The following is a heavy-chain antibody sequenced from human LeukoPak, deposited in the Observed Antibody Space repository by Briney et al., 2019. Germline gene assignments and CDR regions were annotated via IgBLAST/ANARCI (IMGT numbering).Heavy chain of an antibody. CDR1: GGSISSGDYY. CDR3: ARARFLEWLLVDFDY. CDR2: IYYSGST. V-gene: IGHV4-30-4*08. Sequence: SQTLSLTCTVSGGSISSGDYYWSWIRQPPGRGLEWIGYIYYSGSTYYNPSLKSRVTISVDTSKNQFSLKLSSVTAADTAVYYCARARFLEWLLVDFDYWGQGTLVTVSS. J-gene: IGHJ4*02. D-gene: IGHD3-3*01.